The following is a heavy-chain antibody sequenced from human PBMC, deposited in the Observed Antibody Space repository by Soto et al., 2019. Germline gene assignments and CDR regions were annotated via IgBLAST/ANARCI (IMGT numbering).Heavy chain of an antibody. Sequence: SETLSLTCAVYGGSFSGYYWSWIRQPPGKGLEWIGEINHSGSTNYNPSLKSRVTISVDTSKNQFSLKLSSVTAADTAVYYCARGGTEARFYYYYYMDVWGKGTTVNVSS. V-gene: IGHV4-34*01. CDR2: INHSGST. CDR1: GGSFSGYY. CDR3: ARGGTEARFYYYYYMDV. D-gene: IGHD3-16*01. J-gene: IGHJ6*03.